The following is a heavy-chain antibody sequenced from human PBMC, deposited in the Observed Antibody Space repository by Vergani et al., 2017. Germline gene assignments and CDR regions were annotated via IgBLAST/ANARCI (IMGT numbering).Heavy chain of an antibody. CDR2: INHSGST. D-gene: IGHD5-18*01. V-gene: IGHV4-34*01. J-gene: IGHJ6*02. CDR3: ARGGYSYGHEGYYYYGMDV. CDR1: GGSFSGYY. Sequence: QVQLQQWGAGLLKPSETLSLTCAVYGGSFSGYYWSWIRQPPGKGLEWIGEINHSGSTNYNPSLKSRVTISVDTSKNQFSLKLSSVTAADTAVYYCARGGYSYGHEGYYYYGMDVWGQGTTVTVSS.